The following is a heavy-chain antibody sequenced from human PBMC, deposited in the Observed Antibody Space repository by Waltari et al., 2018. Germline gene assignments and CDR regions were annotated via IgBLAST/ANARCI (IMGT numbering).Heavy chain of an antibody. CDR1: GFTFSSYA. D-gene: IGHD4-17*01. Sequence: VQLVESGGGVVQPGRSLRLSCAASGFTFSSYAMHWVRQAPGKGLEWVANIKQDGSQKYFVDSVRGRFSISRDNAKNSLYLQMSSLRVEDTAVYYCARARIDTGDYGWNYWGQGILVTVSS. V-gene: IGHV3-7*01. CDR2: IKQDGSQK. CDR3: ARARIDTGDYGWNY. J-gene: IGHJ4*02.